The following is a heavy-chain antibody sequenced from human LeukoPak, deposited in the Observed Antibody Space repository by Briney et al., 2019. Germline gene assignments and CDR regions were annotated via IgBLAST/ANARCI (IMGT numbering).Heavy chain of an antibody. D-gene: IGHD5-24*01. V-gene: IGHV4-34*01. J-gene: IGHJ4*02. CDR2: INHSGST. CDR1: GGSFSGYY. CDR3: ARGGGRWLQSCFDY. Sequence: SETLSLTCAVYGGSFSGYYWSWIRQPPGKGLEWIGEINHSGSTNYNPFLKSRVTISVDTSKNQFSLKLSSVTAADTAVYYCARGGGRWLQSCFDYWGQGTLVTVSS.